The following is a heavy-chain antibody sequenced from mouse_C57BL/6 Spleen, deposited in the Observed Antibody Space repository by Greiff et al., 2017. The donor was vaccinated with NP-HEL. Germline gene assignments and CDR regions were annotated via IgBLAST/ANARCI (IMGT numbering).Heavy chain of an antibody. CDR3: TRSSLSNFAWFAY. CDR2: IDPETGGT. CDR1: GYTFTDYE. J-gene: IGHJ3*01. V-gene: IGHV1-15*01. D-gene: IGHD2-5*01. Sequence: QVQLKQPGTELVKPGASVKLSCKASGYTFTDYEMHWVKQTPVHGLEWIGAIDPETGGTAYNQKFKGKAILTADKSSSTAYMEIRSLTSEDSAVYYCTRSSLSNFAWFAYWGQGTLVTVSA.